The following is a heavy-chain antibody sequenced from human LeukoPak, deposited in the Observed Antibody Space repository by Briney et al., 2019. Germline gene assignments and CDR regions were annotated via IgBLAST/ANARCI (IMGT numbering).Heavy chain of an antibody. CDR1: GFTFSSYA. J-gene: IGHJ4*02. V-gene: IGHV3-30*18. D-gene: IGHD6-19*01. CDR2: MSHDGSNK. CDR3: AKLDSSGWSRPFDY. Sequence: GRSLRLSCASPGFTFSSYAMHWVRQSPGKGLEWVAVMSHDGSNKYYGDSVKGRFTISRDNSKNTLYLQMNSLRAEDTAVYYCAKLDSSGWSRPFDYWGKGTLVTVSS.